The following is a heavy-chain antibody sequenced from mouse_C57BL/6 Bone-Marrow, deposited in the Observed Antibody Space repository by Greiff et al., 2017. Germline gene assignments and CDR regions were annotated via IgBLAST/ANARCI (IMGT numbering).Heavy chain of an antibody. D-gene: IGHD2-10*01. CDR2: IDPENGDT. CDR1: GFNIKDDY. V-gene: IGHV14-4*01. J-gene: IGHJ2*01. CDR3: TTDSPGLLD. Sequence: EVQLQQSGAELVRPGASVKLSCTASGFNIKDDYMHWVKQRPEQGLEWIGWIDPENGDTEYASKFQGTATITADTSSNTAYLQLSSLTSEDSAVYYCTTDSPGLLDWGQGTTLTVSS.